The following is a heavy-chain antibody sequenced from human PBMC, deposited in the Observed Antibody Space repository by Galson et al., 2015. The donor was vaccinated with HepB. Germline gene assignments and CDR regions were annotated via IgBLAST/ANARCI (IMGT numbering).Heavy chain of an antibody. D-gene: IGHD1-26*01. CDR1: GFTFSGSA. J-gene: IGHJ4*02. V-gene: IGHV3-15*01. CDR2: IRSRGDGGTT. Sequence: SLRLSCAASGFTFSGSAIHWVRQTSGKGLEWVGLIRSRGDGGTTDYAAPVKGRFTVSRDDSKSTLYLQMDSLRIEDTAVYYCMTWRVGTTRTFDYWGRGTLVTVSS. CDR3: MTWRVGTTRTFDY.